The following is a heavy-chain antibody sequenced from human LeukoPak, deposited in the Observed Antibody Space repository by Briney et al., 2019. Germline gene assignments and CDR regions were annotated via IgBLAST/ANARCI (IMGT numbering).Heavy chain of an antibody. Sequence: ASVKVSCKASGYTFTSYGISWVRQAPGQGREWVGWISAYNANPNYAQNLQGRVTMTTDTSTSTAYMELRSLRSDDTAVYYCARFPVGYHDYWGQGTLVTVSS. CDR3: ARFPVGYHDY. CDR2: ISAYNANP. CDR1: GYTFTSYG. V-gene: IGHV1-18*01. D-gene: IGHD2-2*01. J-gene: IGHJ4*02.